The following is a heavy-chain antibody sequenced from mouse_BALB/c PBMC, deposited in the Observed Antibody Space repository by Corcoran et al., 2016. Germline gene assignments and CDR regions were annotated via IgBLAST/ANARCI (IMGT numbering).Heavy chain of an antibody. V-gene: IGHV4-1*02. CDR2: INPDSSTI. CDR1: GFDFSRYW. J-gene: IGHJ4*01. Sequence: EVKLLESGGGLVQPGGSLKLSCAASGFDFSRYWMSWVRQAPGKGLEWIGEINPDSSTINYTPSLKDKFIISRDNAKNTLNLQMSKVRSEDTALYFCTRQLGDAMDYWGQGTSVTISS. D-gene: IGHD4-1*01. CDR3: TRQLGDAMDY.